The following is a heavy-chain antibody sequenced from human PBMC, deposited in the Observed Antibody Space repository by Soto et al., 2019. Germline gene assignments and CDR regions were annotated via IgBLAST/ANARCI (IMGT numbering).Heavy chain of an antibody. CDR1: GFTFSSYV. J-gene: IGHJ4*02. Sequence: GGSLRLSCAASGFTFSSYVMHWVRQAPGKGLEWVAVISYDGSNKYYADSVKGRFTISRDNSKNTLYLQMNSLRAEDTAVYYCAKGRQTYYYDSSGYYTQEVLDYWGQGTMVTVSS. V-gene: IGHV3-30*18. D-gene: IGHD3-22*01. CDR3: AKGRQTYYYDSSGYYTQEVLDY. CDR2: ISYDGSNK.